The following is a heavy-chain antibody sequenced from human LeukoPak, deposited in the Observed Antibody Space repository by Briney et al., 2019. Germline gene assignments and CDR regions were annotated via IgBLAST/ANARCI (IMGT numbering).Heavy chain of an antibody. J-gene: IGHJ4*02. CDR3: ARNFDS. V-gene: IGHV3-48*01. CDR1: GLTFTSYT. CDR2: ITSSSSTR. Sequence: GGSLRLSCAASGLTFTSYTMRWVRHAPGKGLEWGSYITSSSSTRYSADSVKGRFTMSRDNAENSLYLQMNSLRAEDTAVYYCARNFDSWGQGTLVTVSS. D-gene: IGHD2/OR15-2a*01.